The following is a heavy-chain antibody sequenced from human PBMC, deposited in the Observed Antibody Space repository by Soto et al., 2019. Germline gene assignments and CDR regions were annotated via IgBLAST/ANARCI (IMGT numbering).Heavy chain of an antibody. CDR2: IIPIFGTA. D-gene: IGHD5-18*01. V-gene: IGHV1-69*13. Sequence: GASVKVSSKASGGTFSSYAISWVRQAPGQGLEWMGGIIPIFGTANYAQKFQGRVTITADESTSTAYMELSSLRSEDTAVYYCAREQPAGAFDIWGQGTMVIVSS. J-gene: IGHJ3*02. CDR3: AREQPAGAFDI. CDR1: GGTFSSYA.